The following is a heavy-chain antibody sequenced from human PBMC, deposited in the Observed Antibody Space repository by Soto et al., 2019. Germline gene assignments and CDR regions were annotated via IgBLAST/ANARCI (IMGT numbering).Heavy chain of an antibody. Sequence: GESLKISCKASDTTHWIGWVRQKPGKGLEWMGIIYPGDSDTKYSPSFQGQVTISVDKSISTAYLHWSSLKASDTATYYCARLVNYYFGMDVWGIGTTVTVSS. CDR2: IYPGDSDT. CDR3: ARLVNYYFGMDV. V-gene: IGHV5-51*01. CDR1: DTTHW. J-gene: IGHJ6*04.